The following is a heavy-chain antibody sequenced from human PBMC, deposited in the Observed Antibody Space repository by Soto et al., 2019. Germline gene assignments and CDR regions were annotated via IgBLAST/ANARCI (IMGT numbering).Heavy chain of an antibody. J-gene: IGHJ4*02. CDR3: AASHTVVGATILAL. CDR1: GFTFTSSA. CDR2: IVVGSGNT. D-gene: IGHD1-26*01. Sequence: QLQLVQSGPEVKKPGTSVKVSCKASGFTFTSSAVQWVRQARGQRLEWIGWIVVGSGNTNYALKFEESVTISRDMSISTAYMELSSLISEDTAVYYRAASHTVVGATILALWGQGTLVTVSS. V-gene: IGHV1-58*01.